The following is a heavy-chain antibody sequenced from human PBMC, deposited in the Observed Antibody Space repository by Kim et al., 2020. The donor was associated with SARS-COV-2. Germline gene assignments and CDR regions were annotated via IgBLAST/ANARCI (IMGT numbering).Heavy chain of an antibody. D-gene: IGHD3-9*01. V-gene: IGHV3-48*03. Sequence: GGSLRLSCAASGFTFSSYEMNWVRRAPGKGLEWVSYISSSGSTIYYADSVKGRFTISRDNAKNSLYLQMNSLRAEDTAVYYCARGDFDWLLYQSYGMDVWGQGTTVTVSS. CDR2: ISSSGSTI. CDR1: GFTFSSYE. J-gene: IGHJ6*02. CDR3: ARGDFDWLLYQSYGMDV.